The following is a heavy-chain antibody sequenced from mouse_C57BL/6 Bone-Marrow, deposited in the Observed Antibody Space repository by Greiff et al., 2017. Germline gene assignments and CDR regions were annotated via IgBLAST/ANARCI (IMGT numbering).Heavy chain of an antibody. D-gene: IGHD1-1*01. V-gene: IGHV1-64*01. CDR2: IHPNSGST. Sequence: QVHVKQPGAELVKPGASVKLSCKASGYTFTSYWMHWVKQRPGQGLEWIGMIHPNSGSTNYNEKFKSKATLTVDKSSSTAYMQLSSLTSEDSAVYYCANPYYYGSSYGYFDVWGTGTTVTVSS. CDR1: GYTFTSYW. CDR3: ANPYYYGSSYGYFDV. J-gene: IGHJ1*03.